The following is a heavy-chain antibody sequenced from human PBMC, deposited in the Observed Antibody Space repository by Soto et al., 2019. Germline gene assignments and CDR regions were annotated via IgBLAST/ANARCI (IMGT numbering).Heavy chain of an antibody. Sequence: QVQLQESGPGLVKPSETLSLTCTVSGGSISSYYWSWIRQPPGKGLEWIGYIYYSGSTNYNPSLKSLVTISVDTSKNQFSLKLSSVTAADTAVYYCARTAIAVAGQFDYWGQGTLVTVSS. CDR3: ARTAIAVAGQFDY. J-gene: IGHJ4*02. CDR2: IYYSGST. V-gene: IGHV4-59*01. CDR1: GGSISSYY. D-gene: IGHD6-19*01.